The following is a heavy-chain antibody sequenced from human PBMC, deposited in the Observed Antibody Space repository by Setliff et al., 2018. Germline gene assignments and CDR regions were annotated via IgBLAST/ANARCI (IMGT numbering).Heavy chain of an antibody. CDR2: MNSDGSSE. D-gene: IGHD6-13*01. CDR1: GFTFSAVA. Sequence: GGSLRLSCAASGFTFSAVALHWVRQAPGRGLEWVSRMNSDGSSEGYADSVKGRFTISRDNAKNTLYLQMNSLRAEDTAVYYCARSRYTSRWYEMSAMDVWGKGTTVTVSS. V-gene: IGHV3-74*01. CDR3: ARSRYTSRWYEMSAMDV. J-gene: IGHJ6*03.